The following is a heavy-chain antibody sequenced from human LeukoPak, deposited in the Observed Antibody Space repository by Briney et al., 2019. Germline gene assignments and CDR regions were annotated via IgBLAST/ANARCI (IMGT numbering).Heavy chain of an antibody. CDR1: GFTFNTYG. Sequence: GGSLRLSCAVSGFTFNTYGMTWVREAPGRGLEWVSGISGSDGSTYHADSVKGRFTISRDNSKNTLYLQMNSLRGEDTAVYYCAKNIGGLDYWGQGTLVTVSS. CDR3: AKNIGGLDY. V-gene: IGHV3-23*01. CDR2: ISGSDGST. J-gene: IGHJ4*02. D-gene: IGHD3-10*01.